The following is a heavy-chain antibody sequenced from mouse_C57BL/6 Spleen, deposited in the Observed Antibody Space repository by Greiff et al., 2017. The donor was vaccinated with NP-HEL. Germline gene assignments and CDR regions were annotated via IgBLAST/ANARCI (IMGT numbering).Heavy chain of an antibody. CDR2: IHPNSGST. V-gene: IGHV1-64*01. D-gene: IGHD1-1*01. J-gene: IGHJ2*01. CDR1: GYTFTSYW. CDR3: ARKSPYYYGSSYFDY. Sequence: QVQLQQPGAELVKPGASVKLSCKASGYTFTSYWMHWVKQRPGQGLEWIGMIHPNSGSTNYNEKFKSKATLTVDKPSSTAYMQLSSLTSEDSAVYYCARKSPYYYGSSYFDYWGQGTTLTVSS.